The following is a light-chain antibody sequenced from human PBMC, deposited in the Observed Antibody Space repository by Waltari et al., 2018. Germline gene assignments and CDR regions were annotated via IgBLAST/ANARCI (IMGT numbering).Light chain of an antibody. CDR1: SSHVGSHDY. V-gene: IGLV2-14*03. Sequence: QSALTQPASVSGSPGHPITIPCTGTSSHVGSHDYVSWYQQHPGKVPKLMIYDVTYRPSGISNRFSGSKSGITAFLTISGLQAEDEADYYCSSHTSSRTRVFGGGTELTVL. J-gene: IGLJ3*02. CDR3: SSHTSSRTRV. CDR2: DVT.